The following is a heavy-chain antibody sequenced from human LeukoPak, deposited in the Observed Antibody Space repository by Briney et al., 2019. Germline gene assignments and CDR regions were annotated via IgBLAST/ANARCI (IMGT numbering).Heavy chain of an antibody. CDR1: GFTYSSYS. D-gene: IGHD3-16*02. CDR2: ISSSSSYI. J-gene: IGHJ4*02. V-gene: IGHV3-21*01. Sequence: GGSLRLSCAASGFTYSSYSMNWVRQAPGKGLEWVSSISSSSSYIYYADSVKGRFTISRDNAKNSLYLQMNSLRAEDTAVYYCARAQCIMITFGGVIVFDYWGQGTLVTVSS. CDR3: ARAQCIMITFGGVIVFDY.